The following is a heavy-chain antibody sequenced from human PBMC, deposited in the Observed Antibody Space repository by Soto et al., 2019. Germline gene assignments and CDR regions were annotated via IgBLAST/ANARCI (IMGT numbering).Heavy chain of an antibody. J-gene: IGHJ4*02. Sequence: GGSLRLSCEASGFTFSSYGMHWVRQAPGKGLEWVAVISYDGSNKYYADSVKGRFTISRDNSKNTLYLQMNSLRAEDTAVYYCAKDKQAHWVVATFADYWGQGTLVTVSS. CDR2: ISYDGSNK. D-gene: IGHD5-12*01. CDR1: GFTFSSYG. CDR3: AKDKQAHWVVATFADY. V-gene: IGHV3-30*18.